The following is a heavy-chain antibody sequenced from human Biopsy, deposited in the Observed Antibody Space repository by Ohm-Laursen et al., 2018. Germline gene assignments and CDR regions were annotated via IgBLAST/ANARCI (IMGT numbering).Heavy chain of an antibody. J-gene: IGHJ3*02. D-gene: IGHD3-3*02. CDR2: IYPGGGT. V-gene: IGHV4-4*07. CDR3: AGILLGPPDDAFDI. CDR1: GGSTSSYY. Sequence: GTLSLTCTVSGGSTSSYYWSWIRQAAGKGLEWIGRIYPGGGTIYNPSLKSRVTMSVDTSKNHFSLNLYSVTAADTAVYYCAGILLGPPDDAFDIWGLRTMVTVSS.